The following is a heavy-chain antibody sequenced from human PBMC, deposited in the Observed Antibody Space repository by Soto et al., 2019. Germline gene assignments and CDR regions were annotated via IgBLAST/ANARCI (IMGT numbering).Heavy chain of an antibody. V-gene: IGHV4-34*01. D-gene: IGHD6-13*01. J-gene: IGHJ3*02. CDR1: GGSFSGYY. CDR2: INHSGST. CDR3: ARGGHLGSWPDAFDI. Sequence: SETLSLTCAVYGGSFSGYYWSWIRQPPGKGLEWIGEINHSGSTNYNPSLKSRVTISVDTSKNQFSLKLSSVTAADTAVYYCARGGHLGSWPDAFDIWGKGTMVTVS.